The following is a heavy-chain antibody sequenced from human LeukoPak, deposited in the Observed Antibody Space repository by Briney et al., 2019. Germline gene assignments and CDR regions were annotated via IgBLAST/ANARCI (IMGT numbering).Heavy chain of an antibody. Sequence: GGSLRLSCAASRFTFSNYWMSWVRQAPGKGLEWVANIKHDGSEKSYVDSVKGRFTISRDNTKNSLYLQMLSLRAADTAVYSCGGRFRLGFVVDSNNWFDPWGQGTLVTVSS. CDR1: RFTFSNYW. V-gene: IGHV3-7*01. CDR2: IKHDGSEK. CDR3: GGRFRLGFVVDSNNWFDP. J-gene: IGHJ5*02. D-gene: IGHD3-16*01.